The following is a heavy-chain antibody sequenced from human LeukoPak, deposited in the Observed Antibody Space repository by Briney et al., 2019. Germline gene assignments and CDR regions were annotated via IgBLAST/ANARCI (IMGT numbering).Heavy chain of an antibody. CDR1: GGSISSYY. V-gene: IGHV4-59*01. D-gene: IGHD6-13*01. CDR3: ASTIAAAGTFRRFDY. J-gene: IGHJ4*02. CDR2: IFYSGST. Sequence: PSETLSLTCTVSGGSISSYYWSWIRQPPGKGLEWIGYIFYSGSTSYNPSLKSRVTISVDTSKKQFSLKLSSVTAADTAVYFCASTIAAAGTFRRFDYWGQGTLVTVFS.